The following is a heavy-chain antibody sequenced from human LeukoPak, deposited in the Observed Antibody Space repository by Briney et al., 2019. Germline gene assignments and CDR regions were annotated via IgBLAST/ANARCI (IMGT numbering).Heavy chain of an antibody. V-gene: IGHV4-59*08. J-gene: IGHJ6*03. CDR1: GGSISSYY. CDR2: IYYSGST. D-gene: IGHD6-13*01. CDR3: ASDAGYSSSWSYYYYMDV. Sequence: PSETLSLTCTVSGGSISSYYWSWIRQPPGKGLGWIGYIYYSGSTNYNPSLKSRVTISVDTSKNQFSLKLSSVTAADTAVYYCASDAGYSSSWSYYYYMDVWGKGTTVTVSS.